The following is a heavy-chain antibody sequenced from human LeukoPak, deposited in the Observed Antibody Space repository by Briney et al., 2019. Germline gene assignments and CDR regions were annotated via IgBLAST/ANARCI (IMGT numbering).Heavy chain of an antibody. J-gene: IGHJ4*02. Sequence: ASVKVSCKASGYTFTSYYMHWVRQAPGQGLEWMGIINPSGGSTSYAQKFQGRVTMTRDTSTSTVYMELSSLRSEDAAVYYCARAYLPLMVRGVIRAPDYWGQGTLVTVSS. D-gene: IGHD3-10*01. CDR1: GYTFTSYY. V-gene: IGHV1-46*01. CDR3: ARAYLPLMVRGVIRAPDY. CDR2: INPSGGST.